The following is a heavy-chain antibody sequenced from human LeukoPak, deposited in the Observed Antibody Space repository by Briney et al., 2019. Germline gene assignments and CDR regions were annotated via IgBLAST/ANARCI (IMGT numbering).Heavy chain of an antibody. V-gene: IGHV3-53*01. J-gene: IGHJ5*02. CDR2: IYTGGST. CDR3: ARDLRGSNWFDP. D-gene: IGHD2-15*01. Sequence: GGSLRLSCAASGFTVSTKYMSWVRQAPGKGLEWVSVIYTGGSTYYADSVKGRFTISRDNSKNTVYLQMNSLRAEDTAIYYCARDLRGSNWFDPWGQGTLVTVSS. CDR1: GFTVSTKY.